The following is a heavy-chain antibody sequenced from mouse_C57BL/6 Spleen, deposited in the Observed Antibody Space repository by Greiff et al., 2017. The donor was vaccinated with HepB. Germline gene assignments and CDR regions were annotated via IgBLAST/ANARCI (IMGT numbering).Heavy chain of an antibody. D-gene: IGHD2-3*01. CDR1: GYTFTSYW. CDR3: ARIYDGYYY. Sequence: QVQLQQPGAELVKPGASVKLSCMASGYTFTSYWMHWVKQRPGQGLEWIGMIHPNSGSTNYNEKFKSKATLTVDKSSSTAYMQLSSLTSEDSAVYYCARIYDGYYYWGQGTLVTVSA. J-gene: IGHJ3*01. CDR2: IHPNSGST. V-gene: IGHV1-64*01.